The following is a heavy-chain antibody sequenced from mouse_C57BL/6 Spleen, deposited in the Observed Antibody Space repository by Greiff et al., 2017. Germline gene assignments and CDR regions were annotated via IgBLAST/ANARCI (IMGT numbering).Heavy chain of an antibody. CDR1: GFTFSSYA. CDR3: AREVYYGNYFDY. D-gene: IGHD2-1*01. V-gene: IGHV5-4*01. Sequence: EVQLVESGGGLVKPGGSLKLSCAASGFTFSSYAMSWVRQTPEKRLEWVATISDGGSYTYYPDNVKGRFTISRDNAKNNRYLQMSHLKSEDTAMYYCAREVYYGNYFDYWGQGTTLTVSS. J-gene: IGHJ2*01. CDR2: ISDGGSYT.